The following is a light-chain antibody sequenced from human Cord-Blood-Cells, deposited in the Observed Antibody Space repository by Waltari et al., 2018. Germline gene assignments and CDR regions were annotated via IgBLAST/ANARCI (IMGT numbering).Light chain of an antibody. CDR3: SSYTSSSTWV. V-gene: IGLV2-14*01. Sequence: QSALTQPASVSGSPGQSITISCTGTSSDVGGYNYVSWYQQNPGKAPKLMIYDVSKRPSGVSNRFSGSKSGNTASLTISGLQAEDEADYYCSSYTSSSTWVFGGGTKLT. CDR1: SSDVGGYNY. J-gene: IGLJ3*02. CDR2: DVS.